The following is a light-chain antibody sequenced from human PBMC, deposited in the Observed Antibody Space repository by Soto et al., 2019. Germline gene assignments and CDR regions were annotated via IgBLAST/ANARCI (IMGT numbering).Light chain of an antibody. Sequence: EIVLTQSPATLSLSPGERATLSCRASQSVSSYLAWYQQKPGQAPRLLIYDASNRATGIPARFSGSGSGTDFTLTISSLEPGDFAVYYCQQRSHWPFTFGQGTKLEIK. CDR1: QSVSSY. V-gene: IGKV3-11*01. CDR3: QQRSHWPFT. CDR2: DAS. J-gene: IGKJ2*01.